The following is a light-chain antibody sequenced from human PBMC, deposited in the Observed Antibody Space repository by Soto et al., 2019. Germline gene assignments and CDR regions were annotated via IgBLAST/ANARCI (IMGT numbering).Light chain of an antibody. J-gene: IGKJ1*01. V-gene: IGKV3-15*01. Sequence: EILMTQSPAALFVSPGERATLSCRASQSVDSNLVWYQQKPGQAPRLLIYGASTRGTVISARFSGSGSGTEFTLTISSLQSEDFDVYYCPQYNNWWTFGQGTKV. CDR3: PQYNNWWT. CDR2: GAS. CDR1: QSVDSN.